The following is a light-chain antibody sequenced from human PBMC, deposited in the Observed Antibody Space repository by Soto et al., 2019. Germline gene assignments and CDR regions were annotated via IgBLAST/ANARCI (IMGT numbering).Light chain of an antibody. CDR2: WAS. V-gene: IGKV4-1*01. CDR1: QSVLYSSSNKNY. J-gene: IGKJ1*01. Sequence: DIVMTQSPDSLAVSLGERATINCKSSQSVLYSSSNKNYLAWYQQKAGQPPKLLLYWASYRESGVPDRFSGSGSGTDFALTISSLEAEDVAVYYCQQYYDTPWTFGQGTKVDIK. CDR3: QQYYDTPWT.